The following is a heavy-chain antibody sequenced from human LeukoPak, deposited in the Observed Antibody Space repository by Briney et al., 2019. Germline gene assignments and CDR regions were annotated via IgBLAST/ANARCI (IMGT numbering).Heavy chain of an antibody. J-gene: IGHJ3*02. V-gene: IGHV3-48*01. CDR3: ARDSPPDI. Sequence: GGSLRLSCAASGFTFDDYGMSWVRQAPGKGLEWVSYISSSSSTIYYADSVKGRFTISRDNAKNSLYLQMNSLRAEDTAVYYCARDSPPDIWGQGTMVTVSS. CDR2: ISSSSSTI. CDR1: GFTFDDYG.